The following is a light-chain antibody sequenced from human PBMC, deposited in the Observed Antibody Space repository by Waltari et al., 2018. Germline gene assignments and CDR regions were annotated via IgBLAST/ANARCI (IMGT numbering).Light chain of an antibody. V-gene: IGKV3D-15*01. CDR2: SAS. CDR3: QQYNNWPPWT. Sequence: EIVMTQSPATLSVSPGEGATLSCRASQNINSNLAWYQQQPGQTPRLLIYSASTRAIGIPARFSGSGSGTEFTLTISSLQSEDFALYYCQQYNNWPPWTFGQGTKVEIK. J-gene: IGKJ1*01. CDR1: QNINSN.